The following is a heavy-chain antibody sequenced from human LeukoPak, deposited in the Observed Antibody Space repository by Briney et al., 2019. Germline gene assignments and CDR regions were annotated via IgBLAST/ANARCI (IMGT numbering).Heavy chain of an antibody. V-gene: IGHV6-1*01. CDR1: GDSVSSNSAA. CDR3: ASNTAMVAAPFDY. Sequence: SQTLSLTCAISGDSVSSNSAAWNWIRQSPSRGLEWLGRTYYRSKWYNDYAVSVKSRIIINPDTSKNQFSLKLSSVTAADTAVYYCASNTAMVAAPFDYWGQGTLVTVSS. J-gene: IGHJ4*02. CDR2: TYYRSKWYN. D-gene: IGHD5-18*01.